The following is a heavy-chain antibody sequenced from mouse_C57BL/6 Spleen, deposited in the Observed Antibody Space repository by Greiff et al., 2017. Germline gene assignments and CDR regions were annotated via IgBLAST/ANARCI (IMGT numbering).Heavy chain of an antibody. J-gene: IGHJ4*01. CDR3: ARARTGYYAMDY. CDR2: ISDGGSYT. V-gene: IGHV5-4*03. CDR1: GFTFSSYA. Sequence: EVKLVESGGGLVKPGGSLKLSCAASGFTFSSYAMSWVRQTPEKRLEWVATISDGGSYTYYPDNVKGRFTISRDNAKNNLYLQMSHLKSEDTAMYYCARARTGYYAMDYWGQGTSVTVSS. D-gene: IGHD4-1*01.